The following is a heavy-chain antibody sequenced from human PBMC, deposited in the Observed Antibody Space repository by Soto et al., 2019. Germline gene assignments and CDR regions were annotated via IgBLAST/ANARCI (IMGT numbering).Heavy chain of an antibody. CDR1: GFAFSTFW. J-gene: IGHJ4*02. CDR3: ARDFEY. V-gene: IGHV3-74*01. Sequence: EVQLVESGGGLVQPGGSLRLSCEASGFAFSTFWMHWVRQAPGKGLVWVSRINSDGSSTYYADSVKGRVTISRDNAKNTLYMQLNSLRREVTAVYYCARDFEYWGQGALVTVSS. CDR2: INSDGSST.